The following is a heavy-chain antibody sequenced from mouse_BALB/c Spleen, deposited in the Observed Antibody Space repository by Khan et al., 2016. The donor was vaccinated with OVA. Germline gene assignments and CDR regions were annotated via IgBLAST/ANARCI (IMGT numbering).Heavy chain of an antibody. CDR1: GFTLSSYT. D-gene: IGHD1-1*01. Sequence: EGERGEYGGDLVQRGGSMKIYCAVSGFTLSSYTMYWVRQTPEKRLEWVAFITKGGHNTYYPDTVEGRFSVSRDNAKNTLYLQMTSLKSEDTSMYYCARPSTTSYDYVMDFWGQGTSVTVSS. CDR2: ITKGGHNT. V-gene: IGHV5-12-2*01. CDR3: ARPSTTSYDYVMDF. J-gene: IGHJ4*01.